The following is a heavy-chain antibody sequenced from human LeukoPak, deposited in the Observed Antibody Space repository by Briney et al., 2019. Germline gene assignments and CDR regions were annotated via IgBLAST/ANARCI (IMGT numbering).Heavy chain of an antibody. CDR1: GGSISSYY. D-gene: IGHD5-24*01. CDR2: IYTSGST. V-gene: IGHV4-4*07. J-gene: IGHJ2*01. Sequence: PSETLSLTCTVSGGSISSYYWSWIRQPAGKGLEWIGRIYTSGSTNYNPSLKSRVTILVDTSKNQFSLKLSSVTAADTAVYYCARGCRDGYSNYWYFDLWGRGTLVTVSS. CDR3: ARGCRDGYSNYWYFDL.